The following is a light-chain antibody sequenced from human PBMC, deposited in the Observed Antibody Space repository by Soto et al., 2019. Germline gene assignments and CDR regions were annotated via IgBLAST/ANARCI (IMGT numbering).Light chain of an antibody. Sequence: QSALTQPASVSGSPGQSITISCTGTASDVGGYNYVSWYQQHPGKAPKLMIYEVSNRPSGVSNRFSGSKSGNTASLTISGLQAEDEADYYCGSYRRISTYVFGTGTKVTVL. J-gene: IGLJ1*01. CDR3: GSYRRISTYV. CDR1: ASDVGGYNY. CDR2: EVS. V-gene: IGLV2-14*01.